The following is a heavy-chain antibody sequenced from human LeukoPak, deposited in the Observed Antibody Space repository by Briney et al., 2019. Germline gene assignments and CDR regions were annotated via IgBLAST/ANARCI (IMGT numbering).Heavy chain of an antibody. V-gene: IGHV3-7*01. CDR2: IKEDGSEK. J-gene: IGHJ4*02. CDR3: ARDSITGTTNDY. D-gene: IGHD1-7*01. Sequence: GGSLRLSCAASGFTFSSYAMHWVRQAPGKGLEWVANIKEDGSEKYYVDSVKGRFTISRDNAKNSLYLQMNSLRAEDTAVYYCARDSITGTTNDYWGQGTLVTVSS. CDR1: GFTFSSYA.